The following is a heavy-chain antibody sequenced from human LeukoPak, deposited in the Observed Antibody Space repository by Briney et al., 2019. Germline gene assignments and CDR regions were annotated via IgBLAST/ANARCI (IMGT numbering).Heavy chain of an antibody. CDR2: VNESGGT. CDR1: IDSFSNYH. D-gene: IGHD2-21*02. Sequence: SETLSLTCAVYIDSFSNYHWNWIRQTPAKGMEWIGEVNESGGTNISPSLRSRVILSVDTSKNQFSLKLISVTVADTAIYYCARVTCGGDCRAHYYYYYMDVWGKGTTVTISS. CDR3: ARVTCGGDCRAHYYYYYMDV. V-gene: IGHV4-34*01. J-gene: IGHJ6*03.